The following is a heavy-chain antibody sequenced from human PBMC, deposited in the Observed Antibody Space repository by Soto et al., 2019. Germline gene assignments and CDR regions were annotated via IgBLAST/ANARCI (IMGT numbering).Heavy chain of an antibody. CDR1: GFAFSGYP. Sequence: EVQLLESGGGLVQPGGSLRLSCAASGFAFSGYPMSWVRQTPGKGLEWVSGIDASTGRTYFAYSGECRFTISSDNSNKALYLQRNSLSVAYTAIYYCAKDDSSGWYRSFDYWGPGTLVTGSS. V-gene: IGHV3-23*01. CDR2: IDASTGRT. J-gene: IGHJ4*02. CDR3: AKDDSSGWYRSFDY. D-gene: IGHD6-19*01.